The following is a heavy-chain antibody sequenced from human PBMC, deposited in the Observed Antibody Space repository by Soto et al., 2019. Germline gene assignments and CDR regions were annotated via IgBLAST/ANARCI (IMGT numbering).Heavy chain of an antibody. D-gene: IGHD5-12*01. CDR2: ISSGGTI. J-gene: IGHJ3*02. V-gene: IGHV3-48*03. Sequence: GSLRLSCAASGFTLSSYEMDWIRQAPGKGLEWVAYISSGGTIFYGDSVKGRFTISRDNADNSLYLQMNSLRAEDTAVYYCTKEKSVMNSGYDAFDIWGRGTEVTVSS. CDR1: GFTLSSYE. CDR3: TKEKSVMNSGYDAFDI.